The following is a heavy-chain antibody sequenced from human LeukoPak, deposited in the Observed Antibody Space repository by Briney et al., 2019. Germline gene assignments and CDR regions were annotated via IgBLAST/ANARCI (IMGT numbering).Heavy chain of an antibody. CDR3: ARVARGDFRSGYIYYYYYYMDV. CDR1: GLTFSSYW. CDR2: IKQDGSEK. V-gene: IGHV3-7*04. D-gene: IGHD3-3*01. J-gene: IGHJ6*03. Sequence: GGSLRLSCAASGLTFSSYWMSWVRQAPGKGLEWVANIKQDGSEKYYVDSVKGRFTISRDNAKNSLFLQMNSLRAEDTAVYCCARVARGDFRSGYIYYYYYYMDVWGKGTTVTVSS.